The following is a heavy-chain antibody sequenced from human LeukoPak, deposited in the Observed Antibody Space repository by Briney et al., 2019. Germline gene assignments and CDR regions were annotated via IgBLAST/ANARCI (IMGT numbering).Heavy chain of an antibody. CDR2: IYYSGST. D-gene: IGHD4-17*01. J-gene: IGHJ2*01. V-gene: IGHV4-59*08. CDR1: GDSITSYY. CDR3: ARSMVPRPGDYYFDL. Sequence: SETLSLTCSVSGDSITSYYWTWIRQPPGKGLEWVAYIYYSGSTNSNPSLKSRVAISLDTSKSQISLKLTSVSAADTAIYYCARSMVPRPGDYYFDLWGRGTLVTVSS.